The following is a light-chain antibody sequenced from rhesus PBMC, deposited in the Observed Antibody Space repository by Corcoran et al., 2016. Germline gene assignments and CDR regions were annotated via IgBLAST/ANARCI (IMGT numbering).Light chain of an antibody. CDR1: QNIYSN. J-gene: IGKJ4*01. Sequence: DIQMTQSPSALSASVGDRVTISCRASQNIYSNLAWYQPKPGKSPKLLTYAASSLQTGIPSRFSGSGSGTDFILTISSLQPEDSAAYYCQHYYDNPLTFGGGTRVELK. CDR2: AAS. CDR3: QHYYDNPLT. V-gene: IGKV1S12*01.